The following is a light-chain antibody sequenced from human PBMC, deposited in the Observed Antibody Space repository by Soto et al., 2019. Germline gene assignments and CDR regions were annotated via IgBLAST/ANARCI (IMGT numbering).Light chain of an antibody. CDR3: QQRSNWPPLT. CDR1: QSISSS. Sequence: EIVLTQSPATLSLSPGERATLSCRASQSISSSLAWYQQKPGQPPRLLIYDASNRAAGIPARFSGSGSGTDFTLTISSLGPEDFAVYYCQQRSNWPPLTFGGGTKVEIK. V-gene: IGKV3-11*01. J-gene: IGKJ4*01. CDR2: DAS.